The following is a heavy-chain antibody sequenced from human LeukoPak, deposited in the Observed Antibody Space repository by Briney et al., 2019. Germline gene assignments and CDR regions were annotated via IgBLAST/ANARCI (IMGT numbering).Heavy chain of an antibody. D-gene: IGHD5-12*01. Sequence: VGSPRLSCAASGFTFSSYEMNWVRQAPGKGLEWVSYISSSGSNIYSADSVKGRFTISRDNAKNSLYLQMNSLRAEDTAVYYCARGWISDSFDYWGQGTLVTVSS. CDR2: ISSSGSNI. CDR3: ARGWISDSFDY. J-gene: IGHJ4*02. V-gene: IGHV3-48*03. CDR1: GFTFSSYE.